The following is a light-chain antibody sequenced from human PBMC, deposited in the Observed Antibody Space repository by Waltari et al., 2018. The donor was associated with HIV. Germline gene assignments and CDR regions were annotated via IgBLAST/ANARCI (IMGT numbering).Light chain of an antibody. CDR1: NIESNS. CDR3: QVWDSSRGLSFV. CDR2: DDY. J-gene: IGLJ1*01. V-gene: IGLV3-21*02. Sequence: SYVLIQPPSVSVAPGQTATITCGGNNIESNSVHWYQQKPGHAPVLVVSDDYDRRSGMPERVSGSNAGNTATLTISRVEAGDEADYYCQVWDSSRGLSFVFGSGTKVTVL.